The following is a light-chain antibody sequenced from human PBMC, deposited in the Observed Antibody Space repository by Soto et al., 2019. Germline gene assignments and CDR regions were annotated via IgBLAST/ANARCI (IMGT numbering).Light chain of an antibody. V-gene: IGKV3-20*01. Sequence: EIVLTQSPGTLSLSSGERATLSCRASQSVRSNYLAWYQQKPGQAPRLLIYGASSRATGIPDRFGGSGSGKDFTLTISRLEPEDFAVYYCQQYARSPLTFGGGTKVEIK. CDR1: QSVRSNY. CDR3: QQYARSPLT. J-gene: IGKJ4*01. CDR2: GAS.